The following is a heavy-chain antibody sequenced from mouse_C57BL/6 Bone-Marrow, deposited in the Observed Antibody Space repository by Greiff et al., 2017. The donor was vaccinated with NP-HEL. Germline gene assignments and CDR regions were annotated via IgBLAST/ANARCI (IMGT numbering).Heavy chain of an antibody. D-gene: IGHD2-1*01. J-gene: IGHJ2*01. CDR3: ARRSTMALGYYFDY. V-gene: IGHV5-2*01. CDR2: INSDGGST. Sequence: EVQLVESGGGLVQPGESLKLSCESNEYEFPSHDMSWVRKTPEKRLALVAAINSDGGSTYYPDTMERRFIISRDNTKKTLYLQMSSLRSEDTALYYCARRSTMALGYYFDYWGQGTTLTVSS. CDR1: EYEFPSHD.